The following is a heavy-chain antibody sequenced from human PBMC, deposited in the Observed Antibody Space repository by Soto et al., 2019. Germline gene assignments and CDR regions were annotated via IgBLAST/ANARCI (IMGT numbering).Heavy chain of an antibody. V-gene: IGHV3-23*01. CDR3: AKDAPGVLRYFDWFYGMDV. J-gene: IGHJ6*02. Sequence: EVQLLESGGGLVQPGGSLRLSCAASGFTFSSYAMSWVLQAPGKGLEWVSAISGSGGSTYYADSVKGRFTISRDNSKNTLYLQMNSLRAEDTAVYYCAKDAPGVLRYFDWFYGMDVWGQGTTVTVSS. D-gene: IGHD3-9*01. CDR2: ISGSGGST. CDR1: GFTFSSYA.